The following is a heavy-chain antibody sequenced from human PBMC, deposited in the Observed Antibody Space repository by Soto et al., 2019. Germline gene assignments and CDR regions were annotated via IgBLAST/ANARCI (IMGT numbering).Heavy chain of an antibody. CDR2: IWYDGSNK. CDR1: GFTFSSYG. Sequence: GGSLRLSCAASGFTFSSYGMHWVRQAPGKGLEWVAVIWYDGSNKYYADSVKGRFTISGDNSKNTLYLQMNSLRAEDTAVYYCARDRLTVTTTRDYYGMDVWGQGTTVTVSS. D-gene: IGHD4-17*01. CDR3: ARDRLTVTTTRDYYGMDV. J-gene: IGHJ6*02. V-gene: IGHV3-33*01.